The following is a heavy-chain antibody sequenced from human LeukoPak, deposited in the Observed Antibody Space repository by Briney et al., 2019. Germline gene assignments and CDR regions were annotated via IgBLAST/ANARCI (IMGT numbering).Heavy chain of an antibody. J-gene: IGHJ3*02. CDR3: ARGPDIVVVVAPFTFDI. V-gene: IGHV3-23*01. D-gene: IGHD2-15*01. Sequence: GGSLRLSCAASGFTFSSYAMSWVRQAPGKGLEWVSAISGSGGSTYYADSVKGRFTISRDNSKNTLYLQMNSLRAEDTAVYYCARGPDIVVVVAPFTFDIWGQGTMVTVSS. CDR2: ISGSGGST. CDR1: GFTFSSYA.